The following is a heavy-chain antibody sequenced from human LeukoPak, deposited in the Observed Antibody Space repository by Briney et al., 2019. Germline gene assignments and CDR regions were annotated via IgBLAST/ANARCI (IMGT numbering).Heavy chain of an antibody. J-gene: IGHJ4*02. CDR2: IYYSGST. Sequence: KAPETLSLTCTVSGGSISSSSYYWGWIRQPPGKGLEWIGSIYYSGSTYYNPSLKGRVTISVDTSKNQFSLKLSSVTAADTAVYYCARFHTNSVERSSSWGQGTLVTVSS. V-gene: IGHV4-39*01. D-gene: IGHD6-13*01. CDR1: GGSISSSSYY. CDR3: ARFHTNSVERSSS.